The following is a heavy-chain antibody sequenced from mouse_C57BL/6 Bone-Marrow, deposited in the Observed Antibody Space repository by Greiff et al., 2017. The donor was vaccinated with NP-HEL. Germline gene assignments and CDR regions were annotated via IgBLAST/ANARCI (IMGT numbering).Heavy chain of an antibody. Sequence: VNLVESGAELARPGASVKLSCKASGYTFTSYGISWVKQRTGQGLEWIGEIYPRSGNTYYNEKFKGKATLTADKSSSTAYMELRSLTSEDSAVYFCASPYYYGSSPYYFDYWGQGTTLTVSS. D-gene: IGHD1-1*01. CDR3: ASPYYYGSSPYYFDY. CDR1: GYTFTSYG. J-gene: IGHJ2*01. V-gene: IGHV1-81*01. CDR2: IYPRSGNT.